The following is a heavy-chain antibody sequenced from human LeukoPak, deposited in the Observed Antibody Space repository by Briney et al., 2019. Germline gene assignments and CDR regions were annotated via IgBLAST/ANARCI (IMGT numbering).Heavy chain of an antibody. V-gene: IGHV4-59*01. D-gene: IGHD6-19*01. CDR3: ARAGIAVAGTRRRNGFDP. J-gene: IGHJ5*02. Sequence: SETLPLTCSVSGGSLSSYYWSWIRQPPGRGVEWIGYIYSSGSTNYNRSLKSPVTISVGTSKNQFSLKLSSVTAADTAVYYCARAGIAVAGTRRRNGFDPWGQGTLVTVSS. CDR1: GGSLSSYY. CDR2: IYSSGST.